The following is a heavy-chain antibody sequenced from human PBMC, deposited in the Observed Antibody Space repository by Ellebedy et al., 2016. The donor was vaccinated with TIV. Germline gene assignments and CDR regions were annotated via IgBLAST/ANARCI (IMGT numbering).Heavy chain of an antibody. Sequence: SETLSLTXAVYGGSFSGYYWSWIRQPPGKGLEWIGEINHSGSTNYNPSLKSRVTISVDTSKNQFSLKLSSVTAADTAVYYCARDQGVPGNYYYYYMDVWGKGTTVTVSS. J-gene: IGHJ6*03. D-gene: IGHD1-26*01. CDR3: ARDQGVPGNYYYYYMDV. V-gene: IGHV4-34*01. CDR2: INHSGST. CDR1: GGSFSGYY.